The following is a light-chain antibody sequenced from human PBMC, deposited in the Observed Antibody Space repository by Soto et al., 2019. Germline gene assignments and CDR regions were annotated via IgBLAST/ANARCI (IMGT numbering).Light chain of an antibody. CDR2: DVT. Sequence: QSVLTQPRSVSGSPGQSVTISCTGTSSDVGGYNYVSWYQQHPGKALKVIIYDVTKRPSGVPDRFSGSKSGNRASLTISGLQAEDEADYYCCSYAGSYTYVVFGGGTQLTVL. CDR3: CSYAGSYTYVV. J-gene: IGLJ2*01. V-gene: IGLV2-11*01. CDR1: SSDVGGYNY.